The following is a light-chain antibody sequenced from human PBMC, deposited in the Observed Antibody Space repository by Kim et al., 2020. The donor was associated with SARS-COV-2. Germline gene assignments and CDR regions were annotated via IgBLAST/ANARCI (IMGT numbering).Light chain of an antibody. CDR1: SGHSSYA. CDR2: LNSDGSH. V-gene: IGLV4-69*01. Sequence: SVKLTCTLSSGHSSYAIAWHQQQPEKGPRYLMKLNSDGSHSKGDGIPDRFSGSSSGAERYLTISSLQSEDEADYYCQTWGTGRGVFGGGTQLTVL. CDR3: QTWGTGRGV. J-gene: IGLJ3*02.